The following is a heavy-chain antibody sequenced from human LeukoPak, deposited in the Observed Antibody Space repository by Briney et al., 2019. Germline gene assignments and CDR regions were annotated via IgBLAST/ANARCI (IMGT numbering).Heavy chain of an antibody. J-gene: IGHJ4*02. CDR2: IYYSGST. CDR3: ARVAGGSYKYYFDY. D-gene: IGHD1-26*01. CDR1: GGSISSYY. V-gene: IGHV4-59*01. Sequence: PSETLSLTYTVSGGSISSYYWSWIRQPPGKGLEWIGYIYYSGSTNYNPSLKSRVTISVDTSKNQFSLKLSSVAAADTAVYYCARVAGGSYKYYFDYWGQGTLVTVSS.